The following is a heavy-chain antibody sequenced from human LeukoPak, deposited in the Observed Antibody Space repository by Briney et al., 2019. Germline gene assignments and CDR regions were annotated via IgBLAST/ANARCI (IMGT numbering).Heavy chain of an antibody. V-gene: IGHV1-2*02. Sequence: ASVTVSYKASGYTFTDYYMHWVRQAPGQGVEWMGWINPNSGGTNYAQKFQGRVTMTRDTSISTAYMELSSLRSEDTAVYYCATYQHARFDPWGQGTLVTVSS. CDR1: GYTFTDYY. D-gene: IGHD2-2*01. CDR2: INPNSGGT. CDR3: ATYQHARFDP. J-gene: IGHJ5*02.